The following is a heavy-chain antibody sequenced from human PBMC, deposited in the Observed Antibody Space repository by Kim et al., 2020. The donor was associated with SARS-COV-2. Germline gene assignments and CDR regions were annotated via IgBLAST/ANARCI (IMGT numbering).Heavy chain of an antibody. D-gene: IGHD3-22*01. V-gene: IGHV3-21*01. J-gene: IGHJ4*02. CDR3: ARDERLLPERYFDY. Sequence: AHTVKCRFTISRDNSKNSRYRQMSSLSAEDTAVYYCARDERLLPERYFDYWGQGTLGTVSS.